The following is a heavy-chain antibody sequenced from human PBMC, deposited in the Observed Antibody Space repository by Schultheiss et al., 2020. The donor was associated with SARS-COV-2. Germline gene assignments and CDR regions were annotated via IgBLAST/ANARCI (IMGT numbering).Heavy chain of an antibody. CDR1: GFTFSSYA. V-gene: IGHV3-23*01. D-gene: IGHD3-10*01. J-gene: IGHJ6*03. CDR2: ISGSGGST. Sequence: GGSLRLSCAASGFTFSSYAMSWVRQAPGKGLEWVSAISGSGGSTYYADSVKGRFTISRDNSKNTLYLQMNSLRAEDTAVYYCARGGGRPYYYYMDVWGKGTTVTVSS. CDR3: ARGGGRPYYYYMDV.